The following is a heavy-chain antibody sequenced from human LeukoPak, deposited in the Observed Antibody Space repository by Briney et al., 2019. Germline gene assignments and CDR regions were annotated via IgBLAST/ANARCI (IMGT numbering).Heavy chain of an antibody. J-gene: IGHJ4*02. CDR3: ARDAGRGTPFDF. CDR2: VNLNGDST. CDR1: GLTFSSYW. D-gene: IGHD1-7*01. V-gene: IGHV3-74*01. Sequence: GGSLRLSCAASGLTFSSYWIHWVRQAPGKGLVWVSRVNLNGDSTYADSVRGRFTLSRDNARNTLYLEMIGLRVEDTAVYYCARDAGRGTPFDFWGQGTLVTVSS.